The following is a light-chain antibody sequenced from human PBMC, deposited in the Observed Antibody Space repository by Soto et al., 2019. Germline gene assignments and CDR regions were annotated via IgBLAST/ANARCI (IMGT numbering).Light chain of an antibody. CDR3: QQYGRSSGFT. J-gene: IGKJ3*01. CDR2: GAS. CDR1: QSVSSSY. V-gene: IGKV3-20*01. Sequence: DIVLTQSPGTLSLSPGERATLSCRASQSVSSSYLAWYQQKPGQAPRLLIYGASSRATGIPDRFSGSGSGTDFTLTISRLEPEDFAVYYCQQYGRSSGFTFGPGTKVEIK.